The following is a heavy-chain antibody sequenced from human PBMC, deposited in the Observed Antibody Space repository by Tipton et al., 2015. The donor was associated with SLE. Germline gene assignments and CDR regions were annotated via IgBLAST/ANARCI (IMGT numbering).Heavy chain of an antibody. V-gene: IGHV1-2*02. J-gene: IGHJ4*02. Sequence: QSGAEVKKPGASVKVSCKASGYTFTGYYIHWVRQAPGQGLEWMGWINPNSGGTNYAQKFHGRVTMTRDTSISTAYMELSRLKSDDTAVYSCARRVTAIITWGFDYWGQGTLVTVSS. CDR3: ARRVTAIITWGFDY. CDR2: INPNSGGT. CDR1: GYTFTGYY. D-gene: IGHD5-18*01.